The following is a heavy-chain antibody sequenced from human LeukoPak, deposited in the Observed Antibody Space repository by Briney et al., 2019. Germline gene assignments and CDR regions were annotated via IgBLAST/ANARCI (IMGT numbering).Heavy chain of an antibody. D-gene: IGHD3-22*01. CDR1: GGSISSYY. CDR2: IYTSGST. J-gene: IGHJ4*02. CDR3: AREGHPNYYDSSGYPDPFDY. Sequence: SETLSLTCTVSGGSISSYYWSWIRQPAGKGLEWIGRIYTSGSTNYNPSPKSRVTMSVDTSKNQFSLKLSSVTAADTAVYYCAREGHPNYYDSSGYPDPFDYWGQGTLVTVSS. V-gene: IGHV4-4*07.